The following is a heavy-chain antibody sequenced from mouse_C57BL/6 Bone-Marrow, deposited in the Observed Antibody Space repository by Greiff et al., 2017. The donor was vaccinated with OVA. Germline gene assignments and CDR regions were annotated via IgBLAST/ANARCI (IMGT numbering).Heavy chain of an antibody. CDR1: GYTFTGYW. CDR2: ILPGSGST. CDR3: ARWAYYDYDERNY. Sequence: VQLQQSGAELMKPGASVKLSCKATGYTFTGYWIEWVKQRPGHGLEWIGEILPGSGSTNYNEKFKGKATLTVDTSSSTAYMQLSSLTSEDSAVYYCARWAYYDYDERNYWGQGTTLTVSS. D-gene: IGHD2-4*01. J-gene: IGHJ2*01. V-gene: IGHV1-9*01.